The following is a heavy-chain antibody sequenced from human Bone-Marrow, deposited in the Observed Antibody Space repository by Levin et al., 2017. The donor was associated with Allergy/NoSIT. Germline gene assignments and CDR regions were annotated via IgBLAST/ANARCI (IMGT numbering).Heavy chain of an antibody. J-gene: IGHJ6*02. V-gene: IGHV1-18*01. Sequence: GASVKVSCKASGYTFTSYGISWVRQAPGQGLEWMGWNSAYNGNTNYAQKLQGRVTMTTDTSTSTAYMELRSLRSDDTAVYYCARDLVGGAQLLELALYYYYGMDVWGQGTTVTVSS. D-gene: IGHD1-26*01. CDR3: ARDLVGGAQLLELALYYYYGMDV. CDR2: NSAYNGNT. CDR1: GYTFTSYG.